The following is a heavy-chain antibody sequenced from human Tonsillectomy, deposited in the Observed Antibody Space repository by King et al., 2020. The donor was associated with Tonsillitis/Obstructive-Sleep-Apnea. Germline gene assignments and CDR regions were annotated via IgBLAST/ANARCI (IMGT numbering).Heavy chain of an antibody. CDR3: TTVRWEVLVSYAEYSQP. D-gene: IGHD1-26*01. J-gene: IGHJ1*01. Sequence: VQLVESGGGLVKPGGSLRVSCAASGVTFSNAWMNWGRQAPGKGLEWVGRIKSKTDGGTTDYAAPVNGRLTISRDDSKNTLYVQMNSLETKETAVYYCTTVRWEVLVSYAEYSQPWGQATLLTFPS. CDR2: IKSKTDGGTT. CDR1: GVTFSNAW. V-gene: IGHV3-15*07.